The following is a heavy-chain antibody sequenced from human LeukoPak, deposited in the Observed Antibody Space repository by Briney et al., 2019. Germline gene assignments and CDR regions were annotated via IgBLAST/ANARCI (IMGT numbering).Heavy chain of an antibody. J-gene: IGHJ4*02. Sequence: SETLSLTCTVSGGSISSYYWSWIRQPPGKGLEWIGYIYNSGGTNYNPSLKSRVTISVDTSKNQFSLKLSSVTAADTAVYYCARVPPYCGGDCYFDYWGQGTLVTVSA. CDR1: GGSISSYY. V-gene: IGHV4-59*01. CDR2: IYNSGGT. D-gene: IGHD2-21*02. CDR3: ARVPPYCGGDCYFDY.